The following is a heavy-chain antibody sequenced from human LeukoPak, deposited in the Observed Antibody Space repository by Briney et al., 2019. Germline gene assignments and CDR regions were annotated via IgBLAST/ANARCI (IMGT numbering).Heavy chain of an antibody. CDR3: AKSGYNRFDY. CDR2: ISGSGSGSST. CDR1: GFTFSSSA. V-gene: IGHV3-23*01. Sequence: SGGSLRLFCAASGFTFSSSAMSWARQAPGKGLEWVSTISGSGSGSSTYYADSVKGRFTISRENSKNTLYLQMNSLRAEDTAVYYCAKSGYNRFDYWGEGTLVTVSS. D-gene: IGHD5-24*01. J-gene: IGHJ4*02.